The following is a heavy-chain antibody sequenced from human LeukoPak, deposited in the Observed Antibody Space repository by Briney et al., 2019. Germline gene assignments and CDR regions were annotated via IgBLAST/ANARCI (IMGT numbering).Heavy chain of an antibody. Sequence: GGSLRLSCAASGFTFSSYAMSWVRQAPGKGLEWVANIKQDGSEKYYVDSVKGRFTISRDNAKNSLYLQMNSLRAEDTAVYYCARDYRPMWFGELLGLDYWGQGTLVTVSS. V-gene: IGHV3-7*01. CDR3: ARDYRPMWFGELLGLDY. CDR2: IKQDGSEK. D-gene: IGHD3-10*01. CDR1: GFTFSSYA. J-gene: IGHJ4*02.